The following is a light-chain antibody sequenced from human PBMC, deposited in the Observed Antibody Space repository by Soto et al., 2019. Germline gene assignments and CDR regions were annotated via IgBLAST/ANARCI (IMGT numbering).Light chain of an antibody. CDR3: SSFTNTNTGV. CDR2: EVS. V-gene: IGLV2-14*01. Sequence: QSALTQPASVSGSPGQSITISCTGTSSDVGGYNYVSGYQQHPGKAPKLMIYEVSNRPSGVSNRFSGSKSGNTASLTISGLQAEDEADYYCSSFTNTNTGVFGGGTKLTVL. CDR1: SSDVGGYNY. J-gene: IGLJ3*02.